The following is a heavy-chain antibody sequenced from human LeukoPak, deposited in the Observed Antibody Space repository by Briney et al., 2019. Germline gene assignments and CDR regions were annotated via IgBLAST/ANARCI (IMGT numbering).Heavy chain of an antibody. Sequence: PGRSLRLSCAASGFTFSSYAVHWVRQAPGKGLEWVAVISYDGSNKYYADSVKGRFTISRDNSKNTLYLQMNSLRAEDTAVYYCARDEVAVAGSLMATIDYWGQGTLVTVSS. CDR1: GFTFSSYA. V-gene: IGHV3-30*04. J-gene: IGHJ4*02. D-gene: IGHD6-19*01. CDR2: ISYDGSNK. CDR3: ARDEVAVAGSLMATIDY.